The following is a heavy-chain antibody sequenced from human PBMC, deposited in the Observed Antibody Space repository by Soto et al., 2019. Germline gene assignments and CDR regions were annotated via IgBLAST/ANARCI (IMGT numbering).Heavy chain of an antibody. CDR1: GYTFTSYY. CDR2: INPSGGST. Sequence: ASVKVSCKASGYTFTSYYMHWVRQAPGQGLEWMGIINPSGGSTSYAQKFQGRVTMTRDTSTSTVYMELSSLRSEDTAVYYCARESTMVRGDPYGMDVWGQGTTVTVS. D-gene: IGHD3-10*01. CDR3: ARESTMVRGDPYGMDV. J-gene: IGHJ6*02. V-gene: IGHV1-46*01.